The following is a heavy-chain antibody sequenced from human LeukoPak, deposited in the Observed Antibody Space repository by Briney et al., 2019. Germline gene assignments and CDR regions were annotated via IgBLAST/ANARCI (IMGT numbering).Heavy chain of an antibody. Sequence: GGSLRLFCAASGFTVSSNYMSWVRQAPGKGLEWVSVIYSGGSTYYADSVKGRFTISRDNSKNTLYLQMNSLRAEDTAVYYCARSTWGSRRYYYYGMDVWGQGTTVTVSS. D-gene: IGHD7-27*01. CDR1: GFTVSSNY. J-gene: IGHJ6*02. CDR3: ARSTWGSRRYYYYGMDV. CDR2: IYSGGST. V-gene: IGHV3-66*02.